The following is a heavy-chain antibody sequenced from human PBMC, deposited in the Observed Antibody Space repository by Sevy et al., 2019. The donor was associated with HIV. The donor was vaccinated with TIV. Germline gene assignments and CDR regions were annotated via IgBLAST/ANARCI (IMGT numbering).Heavy chain of an antibody. V-gene: IGHV3-7*01. CDR3: ARDPQRYFDY. Sequence: GGSLRLSCAASGFAFSSYWMTWVRQAPGKRLEWVANIKQDGSEKYYVDSVKGRFTISRDNAKTSRYLQMNSLRAEDTAVYYCARDPQRYFDYWGQGTLVTVSS. CDR1: GFAFSSYW. CDR2: IKQDGSEK. J-gene: IGHJ4*02.